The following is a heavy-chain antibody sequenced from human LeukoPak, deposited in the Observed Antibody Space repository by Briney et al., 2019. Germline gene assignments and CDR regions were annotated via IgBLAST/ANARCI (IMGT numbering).Heavy chain of an antibody. CDR1: GLPISDFA. V-gene: IGHV3-43*02. CDR3: AREGGSLTIDAFDI. CDR2: ISGDGVST. J-gene: IGHJ3*02. D-gene: IGHD1-26*01. Sequence: PGGSPRLSCVASGLPISDFAMHWVRQAPGKGLEWVSLISGDGVSTFYADSVKGRFSISRDNAKNSLYLQMNSLRDEDTAVYYCAREGGSLTIDAFDIWGQGTMVTVSS.